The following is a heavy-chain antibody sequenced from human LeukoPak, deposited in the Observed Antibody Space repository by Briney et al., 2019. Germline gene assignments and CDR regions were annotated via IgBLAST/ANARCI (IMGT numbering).Heavy chain of an antibody. V-gene: IGHV3-23*01. Sequence: GGSLRLSCSASGFIFRHYAVNWVRQSPGKGLEWVSGISGSGDSTYYADSVKGRFTVSRDNSKNTLYLQMNSLTAADTAVYYCAKSNGYGLVDVWGQGTMVTVSS. J-gene: IGHJ3*01. CDR2: ISGSGDST. D-gene: IGHD3-10*01. CDR1: GFIFRHYA. CDR3: AKSNGYGLVDV.